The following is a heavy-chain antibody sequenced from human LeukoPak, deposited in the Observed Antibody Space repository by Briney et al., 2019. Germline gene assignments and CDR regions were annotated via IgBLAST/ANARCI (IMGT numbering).Heavy chain of an antibody. J-gene: IGHJ3*02. CDR2: IYPGDSDT. CDR3: ASLPKGYCSGGSCYNAFDI. D-gene: IGHD2-15*01. Sequence: GESLKISCKGSGYSFTSYWIGWVRQMPGKGLEWMGIIYPGDSDTRYSPSFQGQVTISADKSISTAYLQWSSLKASDTAMYYCASLPKGYCSGGSCYNAFDIWGQGTMVTVSS. V-gene: IGHV5-51*01. CDR1: GYSFTSYW.